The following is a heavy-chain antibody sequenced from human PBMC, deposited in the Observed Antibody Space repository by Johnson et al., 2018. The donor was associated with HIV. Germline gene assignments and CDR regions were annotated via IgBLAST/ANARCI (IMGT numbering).Heavy chain of an antibody. V-gene: IGHV3-30-3*01. CDR2: ISYDGSNK. Sequence: QVQLVESGGGVVQPGRSLRLSCAASGFTFSSYVMHWVRQAPGKGLEWVAIISYDGSNKYYADSVKGRFTVSRDNTRNSLCLQMDSLRAEDTAVYYCAREGVGTTCPFDIWGQGTMVTVSS. J-gene: IGHJ3*02. CDR3: AREGVGTTCPFDI. CDR1: GFTFSSYV. D-gene: IGHD1-26*01.